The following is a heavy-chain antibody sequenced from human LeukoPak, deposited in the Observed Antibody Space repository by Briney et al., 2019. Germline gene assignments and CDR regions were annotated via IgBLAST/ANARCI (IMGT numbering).Heavy chain of an antibody. CDR3: ARGPPNWGMVGY. J-gene: IGHJ4*02. CDR1: GYTFTSFD. CDR2: MKSNNGHT. Sequence: GASVKVSCKASGYTFTSFDFNWVRQATGQGHEWMGWMKSNNGHTGYAQKFQGRVTMTRDTSISTAYMELSSLTFEDTAVYYCARGPPNWGMVGYWGQGTLVTVSS. D-gene: IGHD7-27*01. V-gene: IGHV1-8*01.